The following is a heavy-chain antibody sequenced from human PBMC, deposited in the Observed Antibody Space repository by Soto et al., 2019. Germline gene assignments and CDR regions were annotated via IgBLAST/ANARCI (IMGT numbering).Heavy chain of an antibody. CDR2: IYYSGST. J-gene: IGHJ2*01. D-gene: IGHD2-21*02. CDR1: GGSISSSSYY. CDR3: ARHAGMNILVVTATPWGYFDL. V-gene: IGHV4-39*01. Sequence: QLQLQESGPGLVKPSETLSLTCTVSGGSISSSSYYWGWIRQPPGKGLEWIGSIYYSGSTYYNPSLKSRVTISVDTSKNQFSLKLSSVTAADTAVYYCARHAGMNILVVTATPWGYFDLWGRGTLVTVSS.